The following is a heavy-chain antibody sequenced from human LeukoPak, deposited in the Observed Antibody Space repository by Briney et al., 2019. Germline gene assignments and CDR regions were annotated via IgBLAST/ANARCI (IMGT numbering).Heavy chain of an antibody. V-gene: IGHV3-7*01. D-gene: IGHD6-19*01. CDR2: INQDGSEK. CDR1: GFTFSSYW. CDR3: ARVGSNQWLDY. Sequence: GGSLRLSCAASGFTFSSYWMSWVRQAPGKGLEWVANINQDGSEKYNADSVKGRFTISRDNAKNSLYLLMDTLRAEDTAVYYCARVGSNQWLDYWGQGTLVTVSS. J-gene: IGHJ4*02.